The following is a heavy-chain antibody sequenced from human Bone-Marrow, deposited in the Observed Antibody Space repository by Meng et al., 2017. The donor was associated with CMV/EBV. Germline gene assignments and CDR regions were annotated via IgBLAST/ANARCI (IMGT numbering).Heavy chain of an antibody. Sequence: GESLKISCAASGFTFSSYGMHWVRQAPGKGLEWVAVIWYDGSNKYYADSVKGRFTISRDNSKNTLYLQMNSLRAEDTAVYYCARGDLGVVITTYYYYGMDVWGQGTTVTVSS. D-gene: IGHD3-3*01. CDR2: IWYDGSNK. CDR3: ARGDLGVVITTYYYYGMDV. V-gene: IGHV3-33*01. J-gene: IGHJ6*02. CDR1: GFTFSSYG.